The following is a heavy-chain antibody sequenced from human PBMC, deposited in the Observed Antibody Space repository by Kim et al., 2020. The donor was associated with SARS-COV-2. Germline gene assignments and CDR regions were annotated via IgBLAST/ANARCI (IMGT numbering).Heavy chain of an antibody. CDR3: ARTLYYYDSGDYGWFDP. D-gene: IGHD3-22*01. J-gene: IGHJ5*02. V-gene: IGHV3-7*04. Sequence: SVKGRFTISRDNAKNSLYLQTNSLRAEDTAVYYCARTLYYYDSGDYGWFDPWGQGTLVTVSS.